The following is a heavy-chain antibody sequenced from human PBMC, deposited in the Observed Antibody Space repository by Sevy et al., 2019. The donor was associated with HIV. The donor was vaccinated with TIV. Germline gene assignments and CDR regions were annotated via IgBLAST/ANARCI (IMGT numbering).Heavy chain of an antibody. V-gene: IGHV3-33*08. Sequence: GGSLRLSCVASGFTFSEYGMHWVRQAPGKGLEWVAVISHDGRNNKYNPDSVKGRFTISRDNSKNTLYLQMNSLSAEDTAIYYCARDRGEILRSAFKSWGQGTRVTVSS. CDR2: ISHDGRNNK. CDR3: ARDRGEILRSAFKS. J-gene: IGHJ5*02. D-gene: IGHD3-10*01. CDR1: GFTFSEYG.